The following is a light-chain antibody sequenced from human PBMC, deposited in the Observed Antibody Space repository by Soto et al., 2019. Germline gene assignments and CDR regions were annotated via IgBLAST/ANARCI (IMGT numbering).Light chain of an antibody. CDR3: QQYGSPPIT. CDR1: QTVSSNF. CDR2: GTS. V-gene: IGKV3-20*01. Sequence: VLTQSPGTLSLSPGDRATLSCSASQTVSSNFLAWYQQQPGQAPRLLMSGTSNRATGTPDRFSGSGSGTDFTLTISRLEPEDFAVYYCQQYGSPPITFGQGTRLEIK. J-gene: IGKJ5*01.